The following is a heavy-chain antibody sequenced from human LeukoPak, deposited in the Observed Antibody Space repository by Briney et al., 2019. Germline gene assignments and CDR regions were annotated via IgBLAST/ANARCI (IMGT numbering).Heavy chain of an antibody. CDR2: ISYDGSNK. Sequence: PGGSLRLSCAASGFTFSSYAVHWVRQAPGKGLEWVAVISYDGSNKYYADSVKGRFTISRDNSKNTLYLQMSSLRAEDTAVYYCARPLYYGSGTFWGQGTLVTVSS. J-gene: IGHJ4*02. CDR1: GFTFSSYA. D-gene: IGHD3-10*01. V-gene: IGHV3-30*04. CDR3: ARPLYYGSGTF.